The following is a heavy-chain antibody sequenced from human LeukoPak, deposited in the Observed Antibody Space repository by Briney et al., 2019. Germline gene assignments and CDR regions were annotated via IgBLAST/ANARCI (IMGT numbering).Heavy chain of an antibody. CDR2: ISGDGGST. V-gene: IGHV3-43*02. CDR1: GFTFDDYA. CDR3: AKDSADIVVAPAASGFDY. J-gene: IGHJ4*02. D-gene: IGHD2-2*01. Sequence: GGSLRLSCAASGFTFDDYAMHWVRQAPGKGLEWVSLISGDGGSTYYADSVKGRFTISRDNSKNSLYLQMNSLRTEDTALYYCAKDSADIVVAPAASGFDYWGQGTLVTVSS.